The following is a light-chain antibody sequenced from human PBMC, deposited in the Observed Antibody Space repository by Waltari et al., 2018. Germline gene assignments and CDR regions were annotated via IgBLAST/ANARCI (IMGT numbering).Light chain of an antibody. V-gene: IGLV2-14*01. CDR1: STDLNGYNY. CDR3: TSYISGTTLVI. CDR2: EVS. J-gene: IGLJ2*01. Sequence: QSALTQPASVPGSPGQSIPLSCTGISTDLNGYNYVPCSQKNPGKAPNLIIYEVSNRPSGVSNRFSGSKSGNTASLSISGRQAEDEADYYCTSYISGTTLVIFGGGTKLTVL.